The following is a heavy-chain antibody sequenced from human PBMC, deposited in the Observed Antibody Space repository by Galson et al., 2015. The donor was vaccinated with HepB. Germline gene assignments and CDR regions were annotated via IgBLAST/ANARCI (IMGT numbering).Heavy chain of an antibody. CDR1: GFTFGNYA. CDR3: ARAWDYQGLDWFDP. J-gene: IGHJ5*02. V-gene: IGHV3-21*01. D-gene: IGHD4/OR15-4a*01. CDR2: VSSLGSYT. Sequence: SLRLSCAGSGFTFGNYAMHWVRQAPGKGLEWVSYVSSLGSYTYYADSVKGRFTLYRDNAKNSLYLQMDTLTAEDTAVYYCARAWDYQGLDWFDPWGKGTLVSVSS.